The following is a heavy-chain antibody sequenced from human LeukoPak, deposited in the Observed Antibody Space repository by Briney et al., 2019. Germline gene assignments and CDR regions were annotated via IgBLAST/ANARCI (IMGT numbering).Heavy chain of an antibody. J-gene: IGHJ4*02. Sequence: PGGSLRLSCAASGFTFSSYAMSWVRQAPGKGLEWVSAISGSGGSTYYADSVKGRFTISRDNSKNTLYLQMNSLRAEDTAVYYCAEGWRRDGYNGRFDYWGQGTLVTVSS. CDR2: ISGSGGST. CDR3: AEGWRRDGYNGRFDY. D-gene: IGHD5-24*01. CDR1: GFTFSSYA. V-gene: IGHV3-23*01.